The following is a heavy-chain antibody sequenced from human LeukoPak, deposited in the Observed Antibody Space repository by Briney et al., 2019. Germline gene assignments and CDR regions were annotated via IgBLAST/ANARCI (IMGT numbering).Heavy chain of an antibody. D-gene: IGHD1-26*01. CDR2: VYDSGST. CDR1: GGSISSSPYY. J-gene: IGHJ4*02. V-gene: IGHV4-61*05. CDR3: ARHGGSYSFDY. Sequence: PSETLSLTCTVSGGSISSSPYYWGWIRQPPGKGLEWIGYVYDSGSTNYNPSLKSRVTISIDTSRNQFSLKMTSVTASDTAVYYCARHGGSYSFDYWGQGTLVTVSS.